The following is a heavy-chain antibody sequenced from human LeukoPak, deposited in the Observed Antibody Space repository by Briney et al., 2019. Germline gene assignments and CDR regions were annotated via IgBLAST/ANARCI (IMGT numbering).Heavy chain of an antibody. V-gene: IGHV3-48*02. J-gene: IGHJ4*02. CDR3: ARDGETAFDY. CDR1: GFTFSSYA. CDR2: ISSSSTI. Sequence: GGSLRLSCAASGFTFSSYAMSWVRQAPGKGLEWVSYISSSSTIYYADSVKGRFTISRDNAKNSLYLQMNSLRDEDTAVYYCARDGETAFDYWGQGTLVTVSS. D-gene: IGHD5-24*01.